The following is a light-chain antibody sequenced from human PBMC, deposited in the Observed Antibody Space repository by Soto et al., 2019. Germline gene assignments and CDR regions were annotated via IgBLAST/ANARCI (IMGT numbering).Light chain of an antibody. CDR2: QDD. CDR3: QAWDSSTAV. Sequence: SYELTQPPSVSVSPGQTARIICSGHKLGDKYASWYQQRPGQSPVVVIYQDDKRPSGIPERFSGSNSGNTATLTISGTQPMDEADYYCQAWDSSTAVFGGGTKLTVL. CDR1: KLGDKY. J-gene: IGLJ2*01. V-gene: IGLV3-1*01.